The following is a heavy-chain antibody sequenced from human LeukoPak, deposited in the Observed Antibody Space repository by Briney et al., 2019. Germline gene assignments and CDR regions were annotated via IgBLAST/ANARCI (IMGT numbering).Heavy chain of an antibody. V-gene: IGHV3-53*01. CDR2: IYSGGST. Sequence: PTGGSLRLSCAASGFTVSSNYMSWVRQAPGKGLEWVSIIYSGGSTYYADSVKGRFTISRDDSKNTLYLQMNSLRAEDTAVYHCAADFPSVDWGQGTLVTVSS. J-gene: IGHJ4*02. CDR3: AADFPSVD. CDR1: GFTVSSNY. D-gene: IGHD3-10*01.